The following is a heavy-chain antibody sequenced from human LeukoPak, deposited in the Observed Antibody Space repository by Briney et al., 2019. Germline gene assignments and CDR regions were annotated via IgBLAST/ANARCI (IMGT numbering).Heavy chain of an antibody. J-gene: IGHJ5*02. CDR1: GYTFTNYY. CDR2: INPSSGST. D-gene: IGHD3-10*01. V-gene: IGHV1-46*01. Sequence: ASVEVSFKASGYTFTNYYIHWVRQAPGQGLEWMGIINPSSGSTSYAKKFQGRVTMTRDTSTSTVYMELSGLRSEDTAVYYCARSGSGRGNWFDPWGQGTLVTVSS. CDR3: ARSGSGRGNWFDP.